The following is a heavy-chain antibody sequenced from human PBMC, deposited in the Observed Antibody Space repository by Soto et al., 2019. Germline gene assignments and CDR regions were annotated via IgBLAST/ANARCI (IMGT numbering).Heavy chain of an antibody. CDR1: GFTFDDYA. CDR2: LTWNGEVL. V-gene: IGHV3-9*01. Sequence: GGSLRLSCVASGFTFDDYAIHWVRQTPGKGLEWVSGLTWNGEVLGYADSVKGRFTISRDNAKNSLYLEMNSLRPEDTALYYCVKDSESSGYLTHLDYWGQGTLVIVSS. J-gene: IGHJ4*02. CDR3: VKDSESSGYLTHLDY. D-gene: IGHD3-22*01.